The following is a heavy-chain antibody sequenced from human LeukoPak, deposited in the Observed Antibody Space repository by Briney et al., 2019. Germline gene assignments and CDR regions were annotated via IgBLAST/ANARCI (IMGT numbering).Heavy chain of an antibody. V-gene: IGHV1-69*01. CDR1: GGTSSSYA. CDR3: ARDRTAMVFGYYYYYGMDV. Sequence: SVKVSCKASGGTSSSYAISWVRQAPGQGLEWMGGIIPIFGTANYAQKFQGRVTITADESTSTAYMELRSLRSDDTAVYYCARDRTAMVFGYYYYYGMDVWGQGTTVTVSS. D-gene: IGHD5-18*01. CDR2: IIPIFGTA. J-gene: IGHJ6*02.